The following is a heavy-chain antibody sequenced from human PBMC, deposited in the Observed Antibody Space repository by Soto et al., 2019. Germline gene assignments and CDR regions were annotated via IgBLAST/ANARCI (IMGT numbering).Heavy chain of an antibody. Sequence: EVQLVESGGGLVQPGGSLRLSCAASGFTFSSYSMNWVRQAPGKGLEWVSYISSSSSTIYYADSVKGRFTISRDNAKNSLYLQNNAQRAEDTAVYYCARDLTYGLFGYWGQGTLVTVSS. CDR3: ARDLTYGLFGY. CDR1: GFTFSSYS. D-gene: IGHD4-17*01. CDR2: ISSSSSTI. J-gene: IGHJ4*02. V-gene: IGHV3-48*01.